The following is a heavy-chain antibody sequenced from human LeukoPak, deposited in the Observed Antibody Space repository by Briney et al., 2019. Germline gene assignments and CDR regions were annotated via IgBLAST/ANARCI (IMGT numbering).Heavy chain of an antibody. J-gene: IGHJ4*02. CDR2: TSSSDAGT. CDR3: AKAPVTSCRGAYCYPFDS. CDR1: GFTLSTYA. Sequence: GGSLRLSCAASGFTLSTYAMSWVRQTPGKGLEWVAATSSSDAGTYHADSVRGRFTISRDNSKNTLYLQMDSLRAEDAAVYFCAKAPVTSCRGAYCYPFDSWGQGTLVTVSS. V-gene: IGHV3-23*01. D-gene: IGHD2-21*01.